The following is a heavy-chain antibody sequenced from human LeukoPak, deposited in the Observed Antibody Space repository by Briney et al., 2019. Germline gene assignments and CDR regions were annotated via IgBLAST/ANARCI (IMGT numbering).Heavy chain of an antibody. CDR1: GFTFSSYG. CDR3: ARHYYYSSYYYFDH. CDR2: ISYDGSNK. V-gene: IGHV3-30*03. J-gene: IGHJ4*02. Sequence: GGSLRLSCAASGFTFSSYGMHWVRQAPGKGLEWVAVISYDGSNKYYADSVKGRFTISRDNAKNSLYLQMSSLIVEDTAVYYCARHYYYSSYYYFDHWGPGTLVTVSS. D-gene: IGHD5-12*01.